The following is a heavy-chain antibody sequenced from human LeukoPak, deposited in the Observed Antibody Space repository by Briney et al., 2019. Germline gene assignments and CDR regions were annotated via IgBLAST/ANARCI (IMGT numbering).Heavy chain of an antibody. J-gene: IGHJ3*02. CDR3: AKSVIITFGGVIGAFDI. D-gene: IGHD3-16*02. V-gene: IGHV3-23*01. CDR2: ISGSGGST. CDR1: GFTFSSYA. Sequence: GGSLRLSCAASGFTFSSYAMSWVRQAPGKGLEWVSAISGSGGSTYYADSVKGRFTISRDNSKNTLYLQMNSLRAEDTAVYYCAKSVIITFGGVIGAFDIWGQGTLVTVSS.